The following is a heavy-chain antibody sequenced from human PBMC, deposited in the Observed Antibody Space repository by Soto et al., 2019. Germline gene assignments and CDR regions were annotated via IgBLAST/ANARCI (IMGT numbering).Heavy chain of an antibody. J-gene: IGHJ4*02. V-gene: IGHV1-69*13. CDR1: GGTFSSYA. Sequence: SVKVSCKASGGTFSSYAISWVRQAPGQGLEWMGGIIPIFGTANSAQKFQGRVTITADESTSTAYMELSSLRSEDTAVYYCARGTRYCSSTSCYGWGYYFDYWGQGTLVTVSS. CDR3: ARGTRYCSSTSCYGWGYYFDY. D-gene: IGHD2-2*01. CDR2: IIPIFGTA.